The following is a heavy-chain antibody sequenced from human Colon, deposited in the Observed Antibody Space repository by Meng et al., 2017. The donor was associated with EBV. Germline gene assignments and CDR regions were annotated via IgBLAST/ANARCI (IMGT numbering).Heavy chain of an antibody. CDR1: GGTFISHT. D-gene: IGHD3-10*01. V-gene: IGHV1-69*06. CDR3: ARSSGSGNYANYYFDY. CDR2: LLPLFGTP. Sequence: QVHLVQSGAEVKKPGSSVLVSCAVSGGTFISHTIAWVRQAPGHGPEWMGGLLPLFGTPHYAQRFQDRLTITADRATGTAYLELTNLRSQDTAVYYCARSSGSGNYANYYFDYWGPGTLVTVSS. J-gene: IGHJ4*02.